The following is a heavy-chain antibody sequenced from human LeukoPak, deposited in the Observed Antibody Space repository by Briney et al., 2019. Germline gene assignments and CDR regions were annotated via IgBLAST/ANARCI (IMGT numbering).Heavy chain of an antibody. D-gene: IGHD2/OR15-2a*01. Sequence: GESLRLSYAASGFIFSAYNMVWVRQAPGKGLEWVARISGSSFNYINYADSVEGRFTVSRDNARNSLYLQMNSLRDEDTGVYYCARGDDYLPFDHWGQGNLVTVSS. CDR2: ISGSSFNYI. CDR3: ARGDDYLPFDH. V-gene: IGHV3-21*01. CDR1: GFIFSAYN. J-gene: IGHJ5*02.